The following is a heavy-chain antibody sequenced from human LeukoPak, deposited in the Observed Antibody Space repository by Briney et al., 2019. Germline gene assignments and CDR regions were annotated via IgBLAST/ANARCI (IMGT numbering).Heavy chain of an antibody. D-gene: IGHD2-21*02. J-gene: IGHJ4*02. Sequence: GGSLRLSCAASGFTFSSYWMSWVRQAPGKGLEWVANIKHDVSEKYYADSVKGRFTISRDNAKNSLYLQMNSLRAEDTAVYYGVRGLGVTRWNYFDYWGEGTLVTVSS. CDR2: IKHDVSEK. CDR3: VRGLGVTRWNYFDY. CDR1: GFTFSSYW. V-gene: IGHV3-7*04.